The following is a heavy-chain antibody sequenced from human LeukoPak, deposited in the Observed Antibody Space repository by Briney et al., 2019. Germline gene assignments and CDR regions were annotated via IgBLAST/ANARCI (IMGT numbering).Heavy chain of an antibody. J-gene: IGHJ4*02. CDR2: ISGGGGST. V-gene: IGHV3-23*01. D-gene: IGHD1/OR15-1a*01. CDR3: THNNERDY. Sequence: GGSLRLSCAASGFTFSSYAMSWLRQAPEKGLEWVSAISGGGGSTYYADSVKGRFTISRDNSKNTLYLQMNSLKTEDTAVYYCTHNNERDYWGQGTLVTVSS. CDR1: GFTFSSYA.